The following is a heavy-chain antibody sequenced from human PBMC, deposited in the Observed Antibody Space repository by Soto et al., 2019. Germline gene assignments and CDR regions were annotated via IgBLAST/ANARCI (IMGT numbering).Heavy chain of an antibody. V-gene: IGHV4-59*01. Sequence: SETLSLTCTVSDGSISSYYWSWIRQPQGKGLEGIGYIYYSGSTNYNPSLKSRVTISVDTSKNQFSLKLSSVTAADTAVYYCARAICSSTSCYVGFDYWGQGTLVTVSS. J-gene: IGHJ4*02. D-gene: IGHD2-2*01. CDR1: DGSISSYY. CDR2: IYYSGST. CDR3: ARAICSSTSCYVGFDY.